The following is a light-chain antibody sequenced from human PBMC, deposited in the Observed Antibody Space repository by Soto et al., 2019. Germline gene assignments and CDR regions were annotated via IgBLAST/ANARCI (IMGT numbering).Light chain of an antibody. V-gene: IGKV1-39*01. CDR1: QSISSY. CDR2: AAS. Sequence: DIQMTQSPSSLSASVGDRVTITCRASQSISSYLNWYQQKPGKAPKLLIYAASSLQSGVPSRFSGSASGTAFSLSISSLQPEDFATYSCQQSYSTPVTFGPGTKVDIK. J-gene: IGKJ3*01. CDR3: QQSYSTPVT.